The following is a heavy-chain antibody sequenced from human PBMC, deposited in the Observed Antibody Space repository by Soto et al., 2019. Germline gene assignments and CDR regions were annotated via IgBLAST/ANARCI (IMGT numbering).Heavy chain of an antibody. J-gene: IGHJ4*02. CDR2: ISSSSSTI. CDR3: ARDGNFASADSSSRGWYFDY. Sequence: QPGGSLRLSCAASGFTFSSYSMNWVRQAPGKGLEWVSYISSSSSTIYYADSVKGRFTISRDNAKNSLYLQMNSLRDEDTAVYYCARDGNFASADSSSRGWYFDYWGQGTLVTVSS. D-gene: IGHD6-13*01. CDR1: GFTFSSYS. V-gene: IGHV3-48*02.